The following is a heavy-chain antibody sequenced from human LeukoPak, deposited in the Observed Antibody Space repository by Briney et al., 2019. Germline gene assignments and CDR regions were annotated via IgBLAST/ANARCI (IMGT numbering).Heavy chain of an antibody. CDR2: IKPDGSEK. Sequence: PGGSLRLSCAASGFTFTTYWMSWIRQTPGKGLGWVAKIKPDGSEKSYVDSVKGRFTISRDNAKNSVFLQMDSLRVEDTALYYCARGQLADSYWGQGALVTVSS. CDR3: ARGQLADSY. V-gene: IGHV3-7*01. J-gene: IGHJ4*02. D-gene: IGHD3-22*01. CDR1: GFTFTTYW.